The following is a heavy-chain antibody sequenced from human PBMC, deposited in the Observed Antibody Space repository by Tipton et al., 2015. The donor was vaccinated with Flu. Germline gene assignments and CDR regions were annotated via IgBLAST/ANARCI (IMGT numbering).Heavy chain of an antibody. D-gene: IGHD2/OR15-2a*01. CDR3: ARVIQYSDSHYMDV. CDR2: IFPSGTT. Sequence: LRLSCTVSSGSIRSTNYFCAWIRQPPGKRLELIGRIFPSGTTYYNPSLKSRVTISVDTSKSQFSLMLRSVTAADTAVYYCARVIQYSDSHYMDVWGKGTTVTVSS. V-gene: IGHV4-39*01. CDR1: SGSIRSTNYF. J-gene: IGHJ6*03.